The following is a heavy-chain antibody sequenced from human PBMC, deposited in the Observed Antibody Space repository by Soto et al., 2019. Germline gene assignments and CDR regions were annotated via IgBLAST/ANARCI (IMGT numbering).Heavy chain of an antibody. CDR2: INSDGSST. D-gene: IGHD3-22*01. V-gene: IGHV3-74*01. CDR3: ARVHDSSGYYYYGMDV. J-gene: IGHJ6*02. Sequence: GGSLRLSCAASGFTFSSYWMHWVRQAPGKGLVWVSRINSDGSSTSYAYSVKGRFTISRDNAKNTLYLQMNSLRAEDTAVYYCARVHDSSGYYYYGMDVWGQGTTVTVSS. CDR1: GFTFSSYW.